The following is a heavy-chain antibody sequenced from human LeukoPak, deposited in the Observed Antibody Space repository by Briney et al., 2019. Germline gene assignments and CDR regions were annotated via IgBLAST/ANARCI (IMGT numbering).Heavy chain of an antibody. CDR2: IKQDGSEK. CDR3: ARDQYSSGWYPFYYYYYMDV. V-gene: IGHV3-7*01. CDR1: GFTFSSYW. D-gene: IGHD6-19*01. Sequence: GGSLRLSCAASGFTFSSYWMSWVRQAPGKGLEWVANIKQDGSEKYYVDSVKGRFTISRDNAKNSLYLQMNSLRAEDTAVYYCARDQYSSGWYPFYYYYYMDVWGKGTTVTISS. J-gene: IGHJ6*03.